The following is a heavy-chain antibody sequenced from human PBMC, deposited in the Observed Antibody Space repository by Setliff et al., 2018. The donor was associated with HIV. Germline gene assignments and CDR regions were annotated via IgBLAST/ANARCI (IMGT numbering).Heavy chain of an antibody. CDR2: IYHGGTT. CDR3: VRHTRDTSLAHYYYYIDV. Sequence: SETLSLTCAVSGYSISSGYYWAWIRQPPGKGLEWIGSIYHGGTTYYNPSLKSRVSISVDTSKNQFSLNVNPVTAPDTAVYYCVRHTRDTSLAHYYYYIDVWGKGTTVTVS. CDR1: GYSISSGYY. J-gene: IGHJ6*03. V-gene: IGHV4-38-2*01. D-gene: IGHD5-18*01.